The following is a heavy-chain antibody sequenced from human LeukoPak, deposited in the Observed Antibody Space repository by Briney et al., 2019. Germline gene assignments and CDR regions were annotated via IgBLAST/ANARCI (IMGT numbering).Heavy chain of an antibody. V-gene: IGHV3-11*05. Sequence: GGSLRLSCAASGFTFSNYWVHWVRQAPGKGLEWVSYISSSSSYTNYADSVKGRFTISRDNAKNSLYLKMNSLRAEDTAVYYCARDPGGEPDDALWAFDIWGQGTMVTVSS. J-gene: IGHJ3*02. CDR1: GFTFSNYW. CDR3: ARDPGGEPDDALWAFDI. CDR2: ISSSSSYT. D-gene: IGHD3-16*01.